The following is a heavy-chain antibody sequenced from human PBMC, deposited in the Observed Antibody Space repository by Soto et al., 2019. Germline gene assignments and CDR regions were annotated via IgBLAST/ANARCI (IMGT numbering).Heavy chain of an antibody. CDR1: GGSISSSSYY. V-gene: IGHV4-39*01. Sequence: EPLSLTCTFSGGSISSSSYYWGWIRQPPGKGLEWIGSICYSGSTYYNPSLKSRVTISVDTSKNQFSLKLSSVTAADTAVYYCARHEVDYYGSGTNWFDPWGQGTLVTVSS. CDR3: ARHEVDYYGSGTNWFDP. J-gene: IGHJ5*02. D-gene: IGHD3-10*01. CDR2: ICYSGST.